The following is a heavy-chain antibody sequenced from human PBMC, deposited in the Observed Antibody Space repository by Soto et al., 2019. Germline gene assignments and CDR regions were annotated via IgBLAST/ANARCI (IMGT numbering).Heavy chain of an antibody. Sequence: QLQLQESGSGLVKPSQTLSLTCAVSGGSISSGGYSWSWIRQPPGKGLEWIGYIYHSGSTYYNTYLQSRVTISVDRTKNQFSLKLSSVTAADTAVYYCAAGMATIRNYWGQGTLVTVSS. D-gene: IGHD5-12*01. CDR3: AAGMATIRNY. V-gene: IGHV4-30-2*01. J-gene: IGHJ4*02. CDR2: IYHSGST. CDR1: GGSISSGGYS.